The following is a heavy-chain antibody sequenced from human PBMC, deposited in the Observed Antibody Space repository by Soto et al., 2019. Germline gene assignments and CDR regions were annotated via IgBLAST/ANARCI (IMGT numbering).Heavy chain of an antibody. CDR1: GGSFSGYY. J-gene: IGHJ4*02. V-gene: IGHV4-34*01. CDR3: ARRRLGDCSGGSCYADY. D-gene: IGHD2-15*01. CDR2: INHSGST. Sequence: SETLSLTCAVYGGSFSGYYWSWIRQPPGKGLEWIGEINHSGSTNYNPSLKSRVTISVDTSKNQFSLKLSSVTAADTAVYYCARRRLGDCSGGSCYADYWGQGTLVT.